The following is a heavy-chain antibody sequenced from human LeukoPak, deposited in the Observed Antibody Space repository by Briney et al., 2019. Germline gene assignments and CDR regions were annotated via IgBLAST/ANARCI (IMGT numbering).Heavy chain of an antibody. D-gene: IGHD4-23*01. CDR2: IYYSGST. V-gene: IGHV4-59*11. CDR1: GGSISSHC. J-gene: IGHJ3*02. CDR3: AKSSYGGQAGGAFDI. Sequence: SETLSLTCTVSGGSISSHCWSWIRQPPGKGLEWIGYIYYSGSTNYNPSLKSRVTISVDTSKKKFSLKLTSVTAAHTAVYYCAKSSYGGQAGGAFDIWGQGTMVTVSS.